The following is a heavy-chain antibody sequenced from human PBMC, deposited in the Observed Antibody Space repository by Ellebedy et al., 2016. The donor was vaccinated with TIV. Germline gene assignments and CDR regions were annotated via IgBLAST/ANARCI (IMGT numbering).Heavy chain of an antibody. J-gene: IGHJ5*02. CDR1: DFTFSTYA. Sequence: PGGSLRLSCAASDFTFSTYAMNWVRQAPGKGLEWISYISSSSTTIYYADSVKGRFTISRDNAKNSLYLQMDSLTDEDTAVYYCARYHYRTFDPWGQGTLVTVSS. D-gene: IGHD4-11*01. CDR3: ARYHYRTFDP. V-gene: IGHV3-48*02. CDR2: ISSSSTTI.